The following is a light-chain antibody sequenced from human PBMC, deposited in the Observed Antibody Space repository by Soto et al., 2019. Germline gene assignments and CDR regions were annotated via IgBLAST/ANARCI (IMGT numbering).Light chain of an antibody. J-gene: IGLJ1*01. Sequence: QSALTQPASVSGSLGQSITISCTGTSSDVGGYNYVSWYQQHPGKAPTLMIYEVNNRPSGVSNRFSGSKSGNTASLTISGLQAEDDAEYYCSSYTSSSTLCVFGTGTKVTVL. CDR2: EVN. CDR3: SSYTSSSTLCV. CDR1: SSDVGGYNY. V-gene: IGLV2-14*01.